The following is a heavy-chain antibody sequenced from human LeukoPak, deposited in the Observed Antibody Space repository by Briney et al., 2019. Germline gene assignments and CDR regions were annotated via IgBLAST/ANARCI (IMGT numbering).Heavy chain of an antibody. J-gene: IGHJ4*02. D-gene: IGHD5-18*01. CDR1: GVSISSYY. V-gene: IGHV4-59*01. CDR2: ASYSGST. Sequence: SETLSLTCTVSGVSISSYYWSWVRQPPGKGLEWIGYASYSGSTDYNPSLKSRVIISIDTSKNQFSLRLSSVTAADTAVYYCARENDRYGRIDYWGQGTQVTVSS. CDR3: ARENDRYGRIDY.